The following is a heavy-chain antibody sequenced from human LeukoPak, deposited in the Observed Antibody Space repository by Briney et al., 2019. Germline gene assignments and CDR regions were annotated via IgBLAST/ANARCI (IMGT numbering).Heavy chain of an antibody. CDR2: IYYSGST. V-gene: IGHV4-59*01. CDR3: ARGTRLSYYYYGMDV. Sequence: PSETLSLTCTVSGGSISSYYWSWIRQPPGKGLEWIGYIYYSGSTNYNPSLKSRVTISVDTSKNQFSLKLSSVTAADTAVYYCARGTRLSYYYYGMDVWGQGTTVTVSS. D-gene: IGHD6-25*01. CDR1: GGSISSYY. J-gene: IGHJ6*02.